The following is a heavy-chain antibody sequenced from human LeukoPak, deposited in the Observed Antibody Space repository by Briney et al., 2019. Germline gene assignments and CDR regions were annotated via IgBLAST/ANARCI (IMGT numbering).Heavy chain of an antibody. CDR3: AKDSAKKYDDY. V-gene: IGHV3-23*01. Sequence: GGSLRLSCAASGFTFSSYSMSWVRQAPGKGLEWVSGISGSDGSTNYADSVKGRFTISRENSKNTLYLQMNSLRAEDTAVYYCAKDSAKKYDDYWGQGTLVTVSS. CDR2: ISGSDGST. D-gene: IGHD2/OR15-2a*01. J-gene: IGHJ4*02. CDR1: GFTFSSYS.